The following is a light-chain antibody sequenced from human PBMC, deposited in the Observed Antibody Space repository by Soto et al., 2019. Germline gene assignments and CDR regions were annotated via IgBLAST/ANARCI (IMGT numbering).Light chain of an antibody. CDR1: QSVSSSY. CDR2: GAS. Sequence: ESVLTQSPGTLSLSPGERATLSCRASQSVSSSYLAWYQQKPGQAPRLLIYGASSRATGIPDRFSGSGSGTDFTLTISRLEPEDFAVYYCHSRKTLGQGTRLEIK. CDR3: HSRKT. V-gene: IGKV3-20*01. J-gene: IGKJ5*01.